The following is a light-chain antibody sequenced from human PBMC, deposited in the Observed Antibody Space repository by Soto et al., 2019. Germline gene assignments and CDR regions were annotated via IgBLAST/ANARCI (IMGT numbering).Light chain of an antibody. CDR1: QSISSW. Sequence: DIQMTQSPSTLSASVGGRVTLTCRASQSISSWLAWYQQKPGKAPKLLIYDASRLESGVPSRFSGSGSGTEFTLTISSLQPDDFANYYCQQYSTYWTFGQGTKV. CDR3: QQYSTYWT. CDR2: DAS. J-gene: IGKJ1*01. V-gene: IGKV1-5*01.